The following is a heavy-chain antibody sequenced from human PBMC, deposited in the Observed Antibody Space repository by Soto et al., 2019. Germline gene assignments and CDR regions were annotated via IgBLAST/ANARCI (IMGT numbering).Heavy chain of an antibody. CDR3: ARDGYSSGGSCYSVPVFDY. CDR1: GFTFSSYG. D-gene: IGHD2-15*01. V-gene: IGHV3-33*01. J-gene: IGHJ4*02. Sequence: GGSLRLSCAASGFTFSSYGMHWVRQAPGKGLEWVAVIWYDGSNKYYADSVKGRFTISRDNSKNTLYLQMNSLRAEDTAVYYCARDGYSSGGSCYSVPVFDYWGQGTLVTASS. CDR2: IWYDGSNK.